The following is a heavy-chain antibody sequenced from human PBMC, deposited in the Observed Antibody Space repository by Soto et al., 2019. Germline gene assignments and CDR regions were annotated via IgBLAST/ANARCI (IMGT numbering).Heavy chain of an antibody. CDR3: ARRDCSTTSCYDWYFDL. CDR1: GFSLSTRGVG. Sequence: QITLKESGPTLVKPTQTLTLTCTFSGFSLSTRGVGVGWIRQPPGKALEWLALIYWDDDQRYSPSLKSRLTIDKDTSKNQVVLTMTNMDPVDTATYYCARRDCSTTSCYDWYFDLWGLGTLVTVSS. CDR2: IYWDDDQ. D-gene: IGHD2-2*01. V-gene: IGHV2-5*02. J-gene: IGHJ2*01.